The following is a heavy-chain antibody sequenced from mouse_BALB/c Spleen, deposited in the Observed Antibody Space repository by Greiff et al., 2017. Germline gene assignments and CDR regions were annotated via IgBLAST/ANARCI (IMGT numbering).Heavy chain of an antibody. J-gene: IGHJ3*01. CDR2: INPSTGYT. V-gene: IGHV1-7*01. CDR1: GYTFTSYW. D-gene: IGHD2-4*01. CDR3: ARYDYDYDWFAY. Sequence: QVQLKQSGAELAKPGASVKMSCKASGYTFTSYWMHWVKQRPGQGLEWIGYINPSTGYTEYNQKFKDKATLTADKSSSTAYMQLSSLTSEDSADYYCARYDYDYDWFAYWGQGTLVTVSA.